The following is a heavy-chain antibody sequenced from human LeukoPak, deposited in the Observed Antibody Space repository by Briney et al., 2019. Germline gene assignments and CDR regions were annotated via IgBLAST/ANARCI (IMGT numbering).Heavy chain of an antibody. Sequence: SETLSLTCTVSGGSISSSSYYWGWIRQPPGKGLEWIGSIYYSGSTYYNPSLKSRVTISVDTSKNQFSLKLSSVTAADTAVYYCAREIQIGVGNYWGQGTLVTVSS. CDR3: AREIQIGVGNY. CDR1: GGSISSSSYY. D-gene: IGHD2-15*01. CDR2: IYYSGST. V-gene: IGHV4-39*07. J-gene: IGHJ4*02.